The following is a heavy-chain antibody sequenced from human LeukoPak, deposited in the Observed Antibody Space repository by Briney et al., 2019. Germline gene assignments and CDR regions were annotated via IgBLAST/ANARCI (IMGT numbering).Heavy chain of an antibody. D-gene: IGHD4-17*01. V-gene: IGHV3-23*01. CDR1: GFTFGNYA. J-gene: IGHJ4*02. Sequence: GGSLRLSCAASGFTFGNYAMSWVRQAPGKGLEWVSVISGSGATTDRADSVMGRFTISRDNSKNTLYLQLDSLRAEDTAVYYCAREAVTRNYFDYWGQGTLVTVSS. CDR2: ISGSGATT. CDR3: AREAVTRNYFDY.